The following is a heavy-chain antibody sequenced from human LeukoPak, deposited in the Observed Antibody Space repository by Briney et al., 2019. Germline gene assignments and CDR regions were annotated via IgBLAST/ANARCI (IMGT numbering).Heavy chain of an antibody. CDR2: ISSSSSHI. Sequence: GGSLRLSCAASGFTFSNAWMNWVRQAPGKGLEWVSSISSSSSHIYYADSVKGRFTISRDNAKNSLYLQMNSLRAEDTAVYYCARAARTAMARNGLVDYWGQGTLVTVSS. D-gene: IGHD5-18*01. V-gene: IGHV3-21*01. CDR1: GFTFSNAW. J-gene: IGHJ4*02. CDR3: ARAARTAMARNGLVDY.